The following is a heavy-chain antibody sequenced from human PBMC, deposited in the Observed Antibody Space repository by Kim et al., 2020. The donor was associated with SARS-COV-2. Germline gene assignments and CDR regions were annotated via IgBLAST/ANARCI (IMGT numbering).Heavy chain of an antibody. CDR1: GYTFTGYY. CDR2: INPNSGGT. CDR3: AREAGAAAGNIPTTLYYYYGMDV. Sequence: ASVKVSCKASGYTFTGYYMHWVRQAPGQGLEWMGRINPNSGGTNYAQKFQGRDTMTRDTSISTAYMELSRLRSDDTAVYYCAREAGAAAGNIPTTLYYYYGMDVWGQGTTVTVSS. D-gene: IGHD6-13*01. V-gene: IGHV1-2*06. J-gene: IGHJ6*02.